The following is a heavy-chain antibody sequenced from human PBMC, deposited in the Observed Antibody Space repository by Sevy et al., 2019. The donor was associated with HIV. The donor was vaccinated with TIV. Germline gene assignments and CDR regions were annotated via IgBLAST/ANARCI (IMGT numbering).Heavy chain of an antibody. CDR1: GFTFTNYW. J-gene: IGHJ4*02. D-gene: IGHD5-12*01. V-gene: IGHV3-7*01. Sequence: ESLKISCAASGFTFTNYWMSWVRQTPGKGLEWVATIKQDESEKYYVDSVKGRFAISRDNGKNSVSLQMNGLRAEDTALYYCAREVGGYNWRPYYFDSWGQGTLVTVSS. CDR2: IKQDESEK. CDR3: AREVGGYNWRPYYFDS.